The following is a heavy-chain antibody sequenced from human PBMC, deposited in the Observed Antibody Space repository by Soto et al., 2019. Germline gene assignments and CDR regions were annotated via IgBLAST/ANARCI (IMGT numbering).Heavy chain of an antibody. J-gene: IGHJ4*02. Sequence: SETLSLTCAVYGGSFSGYYWSWIRQPPGKGLEWIGEINHSGSTNYNPSLKSRVTISVDTSKNQFSLKLSSVTAADTAVYYCARNVYDILTGYYADYWGQGTLVTVSS. CDR3: ARNVYDILTGYYADY. D-gene: IGHD3-9*01. V-gene: IGHV4-34*01. CDR2: INHSGST. CDR1: GGSFSGYY.